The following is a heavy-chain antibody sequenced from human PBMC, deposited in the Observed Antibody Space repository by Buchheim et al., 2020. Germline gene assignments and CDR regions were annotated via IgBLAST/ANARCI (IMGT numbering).Heavy chain of an antibody. CDR3: ARERIAAAPAKTGFDP. J-gene: IGHJ5*02. D-gene: IGHD6-13*01. CDR1: GYTFTSYY. Sequence: QVQLVQSGAEVKKPGASVKVSCKASGYTFTSYYMHWVRQAPGQGLEWMGIINPSGGSTSYAQKFQGRVTMTGDTSTSTAYMELSSLRSEDTAVYYCARERIAAAPAKTGFDPWGQGTL. CDR2: INPSGGST. V-gene: IGHV1-46*01.